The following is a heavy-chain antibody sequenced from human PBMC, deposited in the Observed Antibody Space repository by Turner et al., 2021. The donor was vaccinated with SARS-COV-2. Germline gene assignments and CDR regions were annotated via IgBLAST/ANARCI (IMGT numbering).Heavy chain of an antibody. J-gene: IGHJ6*02. CDR3: ARTQGKYCTNGVCYYYYYGMDV. Sequence: QVQLVDSGGVLFKPGGSLRLPCPASAFPFIDCYMSWIRQAPGKGLEWVSYIRSRGSTIDYADSVKGRFTISRDNAKNSLYLQMNSLRAEDTAVYYCARTQGKYCTNGVCYYYYYGMDVWGQGTTVTVSS. D-gene: IGHD2-8*01. CDR2: IRSRGSTI. V-gene: IGHV3-11*01. CDR1: AFPFIDCY.